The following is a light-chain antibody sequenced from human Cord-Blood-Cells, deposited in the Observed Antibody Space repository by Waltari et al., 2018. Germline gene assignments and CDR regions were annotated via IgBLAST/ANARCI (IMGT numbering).Light chain of an antibody. CDR2: DVS. Sequence: QSALTQPRSVSGSPGQSVTISCTGTSSDVGGYNHVSWYQQHPGKAPKLMIYDVSNRPSGVPDRFSGSKSGNTASLTISGLQAEDEADYYCCSYAGSYIYVVFGGGTKLTVL. CDR3: CSYAGSYIYVV. J-gene: IGLJ2*01. CDR1: SSDVGGYNH. V-gene: IGLV2-11*01.